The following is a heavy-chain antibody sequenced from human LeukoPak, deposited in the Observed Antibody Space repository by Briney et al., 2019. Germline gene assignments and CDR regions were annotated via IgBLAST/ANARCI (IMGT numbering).Heavy chain of an antibody. J-gene: IGHJ4*02. CDR1: GFTLSSYG. V-gene: IGHV3-30*02. D-gene: IGHD6-13*01. Sequence: PGGSLRLSCAASGFTLSSYGMHWVRQAPGKGLEWVAFIRYDGSNKYYADSVKGRFTISRDNSKNTLYLQMNSLRAEDTAVYYCAKDWHSSSWSYFDYWGQGTLVTVSS. CDR2: IRYDGSNK. CDR3: AKDWHSSSWSYFDY.